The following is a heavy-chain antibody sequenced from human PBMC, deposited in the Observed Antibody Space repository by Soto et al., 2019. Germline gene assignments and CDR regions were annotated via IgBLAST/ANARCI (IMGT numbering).Heavy chain of an antibody. CDR1: GFTFSDYY. Sequence: PGVSLRLSCAASGFTFSDYYIHWIRRAPGKGLEWISYISGNGEVIQYAASARGRFTISRDNAVNSVYLEMESLRDEDTALYYCARDVDADFRTDFDYWGRGTLVTVSS. V-gene: IGHV3-11*01. CDR3: ARDVDADFRTDFDY. J-gene: IGHJ4*02. CDR2: ISGNGEVI. D-gene: IGHD4-17*01.